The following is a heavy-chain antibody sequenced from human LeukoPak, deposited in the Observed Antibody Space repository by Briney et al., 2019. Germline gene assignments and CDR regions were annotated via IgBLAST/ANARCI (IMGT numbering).Heavy chain of an antibody. J-gene: IGHJ4*02. D-gene: IGHD3-10*01. CDR3: ARDLLLWFGELWEPFDY. Sequence: GGSLRLSCTVSGFTFNSGVTFSSYWMSWVRQAPGKGLEWVANIKQDGSEKYYVDSVKGRFTISRDNAKNSLYLQMNSLRAEDTAVYYCARDLLLWFGELWEPFDYWGQGTLVTVSS. CDR1: GFTFNSGVTFSSYW. CDR2: IKQDGSEK. V-gene: IGHV3-7*01.